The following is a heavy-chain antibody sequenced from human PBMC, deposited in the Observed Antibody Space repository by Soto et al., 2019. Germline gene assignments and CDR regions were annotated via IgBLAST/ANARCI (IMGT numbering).Heavy chain of an antibody. J-gene: IGHJ6*02. CDR3: ARDRDPRKVYYYYGMDV. Sequence: PGGSLRLSCEASGFIFSNYAMHWVRQAPGKGLEWVAAISDDGKAKFYADSAKGRFTISRDNSENTLYLQMNSLRGEDTAVYYCARDRDPRKVYYYYGMDVWGQETTVTVSS. D-gene: IGHD3-10*01. CDR1: GFIFSNYA. V-gene: IGHV3-30*04. CDR2: ISDDGKAK.